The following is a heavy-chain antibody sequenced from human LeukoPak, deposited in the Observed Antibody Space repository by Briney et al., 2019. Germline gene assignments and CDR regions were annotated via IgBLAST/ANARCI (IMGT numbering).Heavy chain of an antibody. CDR3: ARVYYGDYWFDP. V-gene: IGHV1-46*01. CDR1: VYTFTSYY. J-gene: IGHJ5*02. D-gene: IGHD4-17*01. Sequence: GASVKVSYKASVYTFTSYYMHWVRQAPGQGREWMGIINPSGGSTSYAQKFQGRVTMTRDMSTSTVYMELSSLRSEATAVYYCARVYYGDYWFDPGAREPWSASPQ. CDR2: INPSGGST.